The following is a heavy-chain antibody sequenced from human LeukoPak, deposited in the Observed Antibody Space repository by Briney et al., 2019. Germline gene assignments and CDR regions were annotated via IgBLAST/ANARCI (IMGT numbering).Heavy chain of an antibody. CDR3: ASSSIAVASASAYYYYYMDV. Sequence: SETLSLTCTVSSGSISSYYWSWIRQPPGKGLEWIGYIYYSGSTNYNPSLKSRVAISLGTSKNQFSLKLSSVTAADTAVYYCASSSIAVASASAYYYYYMDVWGKGTTVTVSS. D-gene: IGHD6-19*01. CDR1: SGSISSYY. CDR2: IYYSGST. J-gene: IGHJ6*03. V-gene: IGHV4-59*01.